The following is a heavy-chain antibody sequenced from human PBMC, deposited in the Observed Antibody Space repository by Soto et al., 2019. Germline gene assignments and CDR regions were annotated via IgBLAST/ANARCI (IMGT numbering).Heavy chain of an antibody. J-gene: IGHJ3*01. V-gene: IGHV2-5*02. CDR3: ARMFTPLSAFAFDV. Sequence: SGPTLVKPTQTLTLTCTFSGFSLSTSGVGVGWIRQPPGKALEWLALIYWDDDRRYSPSLKSRLTITKDTSKNQVVLTVTNMDPVDTATYYCARMFTPLSAFAFDVWGRGTMVTVSS. CDR1: GFSLSTSGVG. CDR2: IYWDDDR. D-gene: IGHD3-10*02.